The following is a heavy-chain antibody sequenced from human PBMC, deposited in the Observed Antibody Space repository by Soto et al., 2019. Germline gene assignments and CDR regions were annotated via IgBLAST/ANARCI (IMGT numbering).Heavy chain of an antibody. D-gene: IGHD5-18*01. Sequence: SVKVSCKASGGTFSSYAISWVRQAPGQGLEWMGGIIPIFGTANYAQKFQGRVTITADESTSTACMELSSLRSEDTAVYYCARVGRSYGYGYYFDYWGQGTLVTVSS. V-gene: IGHV1-69*13. J-gene: IGHJ4*02. CDR1: GGTFSSYA. CDR3: ARVGRSYGYGYYFDY. CDR2: IIPIFGTA.